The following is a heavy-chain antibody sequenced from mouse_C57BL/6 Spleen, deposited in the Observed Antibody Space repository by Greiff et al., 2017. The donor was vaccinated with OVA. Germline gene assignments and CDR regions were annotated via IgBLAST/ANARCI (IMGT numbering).Heavy chain of an antibody. CDR1: GFTFSSYG. CDR3: ARHDYDYEGYAMDY. V-gene: IGHV5-6*01. J-gene: IGHJ4*01. D-gene: IGHD2-4*01. Sequence: EVMLVESGGDLVKPGGSLKLSCAASGFTFSSYGMSWVRQTPDKRLEWVATISSGGSYPYYPDSVKGRFTISRDNAKNTLYLQMSSLKSEDTAMYYCARHDYDYEGYAMDYWGQGTSVTVSS. CDR2: ISSGGSYP.